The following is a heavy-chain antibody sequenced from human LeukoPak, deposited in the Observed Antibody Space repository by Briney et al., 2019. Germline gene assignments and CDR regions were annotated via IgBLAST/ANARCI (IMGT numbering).Heavy chain of an antibody. V-gene: IGHV3-30*18. CDR2: ISYDGSNK. CDR1: GFTFSSYS. J-gene: IGHJ6*02. Sequence: GGSLRLSCAASGFTFSSYSMNWVRQAPGKGLEWVAVISYDGSNKYYADSVKGRFTISRDNSKNTLYLQMNSLRAEDTAVYYCAKMIQLWFNPYYYYGMDVWGQGTTVTVSS. CDR3: AKMIQLWFNPYYYYGMDV. D-gene: IGHD5-18*01.